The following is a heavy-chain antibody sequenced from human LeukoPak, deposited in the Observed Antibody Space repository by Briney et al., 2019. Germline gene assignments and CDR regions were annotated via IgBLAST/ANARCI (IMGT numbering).Heavy chain of an antibody. Sequence: PGGSLRLSCAASGFTFDDYAMHWVRQAPGKGLEGVSGISWNSGSVDYADSVKGRFTISRDSAKNSLYLQMNSLRAEDTALYYCAKGETGESYYYYGMDVWGQGTTVTVSS. D-gene: IGHD7-27*01. CDR2: ISWNSGSV. CDR1: GFTFDDYA. J-gene: IGHJ6*02. V-gene: IGHV3-9*01. CDR3: AKGETGESYYYYGMDV.